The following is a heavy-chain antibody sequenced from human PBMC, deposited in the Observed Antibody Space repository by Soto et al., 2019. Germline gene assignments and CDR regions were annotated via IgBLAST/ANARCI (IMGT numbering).Heavy chain of an antibody. J-gene: IGHJ6*02. CDR3: ARGFGELRYGMDV. Sequence: SETLSLTCTVSGVPVSSGSYYWSWIRQPPGKGLEWIGYVYYSGNTNYNPSLKSRVTVSIDTSDNQFSLRLTSVTAADTAVYYCARGFGELRYGMDVWGQGTTVTVSS. CDR2: VYYSGNT. CDR1: GVPVSSGSYY. V-gene: IGHV4-61*01. D-gene: IGHD3-10*01.